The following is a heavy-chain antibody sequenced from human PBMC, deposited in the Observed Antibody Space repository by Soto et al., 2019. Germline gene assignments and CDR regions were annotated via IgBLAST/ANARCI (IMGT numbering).Heavy chain of an antibody. J-gene: IGHJ5*02. CDR3: ARDMGYCSSTSCYPWFDP. Sequence: SETLSLTCTVSGGSITSYYWSWIRQPPGKGLEWIGYIYYSGSTNYNPSLKSRVTISVDTSKNQFSLKLGSVTAADTAVYYCARDMGYCSSTSCYPWFDPWGQGTLVTVSS. D-gene: IGHD2-2*01. CDR1: GGSITSYY. CDR2: IYYSGST. V-gene: IGHV4-59*01.